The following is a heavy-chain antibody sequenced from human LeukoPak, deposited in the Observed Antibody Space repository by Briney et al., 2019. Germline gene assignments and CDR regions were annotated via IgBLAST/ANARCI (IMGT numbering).Heavy chain of an antibody. D-gene: IGHD3-10*01. V-gene: IGHV4-39*07. CDR1: GGSISSSSYY. J-gene: IGHJ4*02. CDR2: IYYSGST. Sequence: SETLSLTCTVSGGSISSSSYYWGWVRQPPGKGLEWIGSIYYSGSTYYNPSLKSRVTISVDTSRNQFSLKLGSLTAADTAVYYCARDESNYYASGSDPPVWGQGILVTVSS. CDR3: ARDESNYYASGSDPPV.